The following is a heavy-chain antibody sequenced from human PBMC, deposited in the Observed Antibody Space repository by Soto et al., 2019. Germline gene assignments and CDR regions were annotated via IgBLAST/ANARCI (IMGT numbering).Heavy chain of an antibody. J-gene: IGHJ2*01. CDR3: ARNFDF. Sequence: QVQLEQWGAGLLKPSETLSLTCAVYGGSFSGYYWSWVRQPPGKGLEWIGDIGHSGDTNYKPSLKSRVTISVDTSKTQFSLILSSVTAADTAVYYCARNFDFWGRGTLITVSS. CDR1: GGSFSGYY. CDR2: IGHSGDT. V-gene: IGHV4-34*01.